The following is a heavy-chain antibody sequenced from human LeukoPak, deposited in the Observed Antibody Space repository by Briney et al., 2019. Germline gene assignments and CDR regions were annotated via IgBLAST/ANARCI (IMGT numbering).Heavy chain of an antibody. CDR1: GFSLSTSGVN. CDR2: IYWDDDK. J-gene: IGHJ4*02. Sequence: SGPTLVKPTQTLTLTCTFSGFSLSTSGVNVGWIRQPPGKALEWLALIYWDDDKRYSPSLKNRLTITKDTSKNQVVLTMTSMDPVDTATYYCAHSPNALYYLDYWGQGTLVTVSS. V-gene: IGHV2-5*02. CDR3: AHSPNALYYLDY.